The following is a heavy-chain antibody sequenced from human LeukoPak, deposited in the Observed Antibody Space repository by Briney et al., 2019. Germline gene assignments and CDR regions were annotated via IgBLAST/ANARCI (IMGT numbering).Heavy chain of an antibody. CDR1: GYTFTSYG. CDR2: IIAYNGNT. V-gene: IGHV1-18*01. CDR3: ARDPYSSSSWFDP. J-gene: IGHJ5*02. D-gene: IGHD6-6*01. Sequence: ASVKVSCKASGYTFTSYGIIWVRQAPGQGLEWMGCIIAYNGNTNYAQKLQGRVTMTTDTSTSTAYMELRSMRSDDTAVYYCARDPYSSSSWFDPWGQGTLVTVSS.